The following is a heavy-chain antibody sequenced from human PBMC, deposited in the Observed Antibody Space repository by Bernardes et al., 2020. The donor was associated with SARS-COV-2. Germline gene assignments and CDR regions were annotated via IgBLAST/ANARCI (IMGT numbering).Heavy chain of an antibody. D-gene: IGHD2-2*01. CDR2: IYHRGTT. CDR3: ARANPRCTNCHLSFYYGMDV. V-gene: IGHV4-4*02. Sequence: SETLSLTCAVSGGSVSSSDWWSWVRQPPGKGLEWIGEIYHRGTTNYNPSLKSRVTISVDKSKNQFSLKLSSVTAADTAVYFCARANPRCTNCHLSFYYGMDVWGQGTTVTVSS. CDR1: GGSVSSSDW. J-gene: IGHJ6*02.